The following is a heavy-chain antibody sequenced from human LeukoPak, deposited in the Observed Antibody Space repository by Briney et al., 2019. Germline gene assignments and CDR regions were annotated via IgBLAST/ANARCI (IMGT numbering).Heavy chain of an antibody. Sequence: PGGSLRLSCAASGFSFSSYAMNWVRQAPGKGLEWISSINTSGGSTYYADSVKGRFTISRDNSKNTLYLQMNRLRAEDTAVYYCAYDSSGYYYRNIDYWGQGTLVTVSS. CDR3: AYDSSGYYYRNIDY. V-gene: IGHV3-23*01. CDR1: GFSFSSYA. J-gene: IGHJ4*02. CDR2: INTSGGST. D-gene: IGHD3-22*01.